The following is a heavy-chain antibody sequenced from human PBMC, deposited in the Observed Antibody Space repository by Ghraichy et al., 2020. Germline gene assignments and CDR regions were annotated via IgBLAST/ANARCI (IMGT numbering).Heavy chain of an antibody. CDR2: ISYDGSNK. CDR3: AKPARRVAYDSSGYEG. J-gene: IGHJ1*01. D-gene: IGHD3-22*01. Sequence: GGSLRLSCAASGFTFGSYGMHWVRQAPGKGLEWVAVISYDGSNKYYADSVKGRFTISRDNSKNTLYLQMNSLRAEDTAVYYCAKPARRVAYDSSGYEGWGHGTVVTGS. V-gene: IGHV3-30*18. CDR1: GFTFGSYG.